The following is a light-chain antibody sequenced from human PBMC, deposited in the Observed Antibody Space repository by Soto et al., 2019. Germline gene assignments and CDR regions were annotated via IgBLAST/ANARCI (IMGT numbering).Light chain of an antibody. Sequence: EIVLTQSPGTLSLSPGDRATLSCRASQSVSNNYLAWYQQKPGQAPRLLIYGASSRATGIPDRFTGSGSGTEFTLTISSLQPEDFATYYCLQHKSYPRTFGQGTKVDIK. CDR3: LQHKSYPRT. V-gene: IGKV3-20*01. CDR2: GAS. CDR1: QSVSNNY. J-gene: IGKJ1*01.